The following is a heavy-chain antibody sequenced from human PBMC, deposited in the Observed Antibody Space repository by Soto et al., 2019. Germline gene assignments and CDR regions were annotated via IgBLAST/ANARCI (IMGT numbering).Heavy chain of an antibody. Sequence: GGSLRLSCAASGFTFSNAWMNWVRQAPGKGLEWVGRIKSKTDGGTTDYAAPVKGRFTISRDDSKNTLYLQMNSLKTEDTAVYYCTTDKASGITIFGVVIMRPGENSMDVWGQGTTVTVSS. V-gene: IGHV3-15*07. CDR3: TTDKASGITIFGVVIMRPGENSMDV. D-gene: IGHD3-3*01. CDR1: GFTFSNAW. CDR2: IKSKTDGGTT. J-gene: IGHJ6*02.